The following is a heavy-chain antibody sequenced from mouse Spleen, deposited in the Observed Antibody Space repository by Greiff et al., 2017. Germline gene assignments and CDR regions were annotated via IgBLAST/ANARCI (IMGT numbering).Heavy chain of an antibody. CDR1: GYTFTSYW. CDR2: IDPSDSYT. V-gene: IGHV1-69*01. D-gene: IGHD1-1*01. Sequence: VQLVESGAELVMPGASVKLSCKASGYTFTSYWMHWVKQRPGQGLEWIGEIDPSDSYTNYNQKFKGKATLTVDKSSSTAYMQLSSLTSEDSAVYYCARWGTTSYFDSWGQGTTLTVSS. J-gene: IGHJ2*01. CDR3: ARWGTTSYFDS.